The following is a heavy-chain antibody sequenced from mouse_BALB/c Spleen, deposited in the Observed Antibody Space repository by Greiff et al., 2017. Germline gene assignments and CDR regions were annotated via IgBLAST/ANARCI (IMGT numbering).Heavy chain of an antibody. V-gene: IGHV1-82*01. D-gene: IGHD2-10*01. Sequence: QVQLKESGPELVKPGASVKISCKASGYAFSSSWMNWVKQRPGQGLEWIGRIYPGDGDTNYNGKFKGKATLTADKSSSTAYMQLSSLTSVDSAVYFCARAYYGNLYAMDYWGQGTSVTVSS. CDR1: GYAFSSSW. J-gene: IGHJ4*01. CDR3: ARAYYGNLYAMDY. CDR2: IYPGDGDT.